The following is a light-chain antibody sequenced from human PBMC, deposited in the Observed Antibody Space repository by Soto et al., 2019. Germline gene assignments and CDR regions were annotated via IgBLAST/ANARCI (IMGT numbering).Light chain of an antibody. CDR1: QSISSW. CDR3: KQYNSYYHT. V-gene: IGKV1-5*03. Sequence: DIQMTQSPSALSASVCDRVRITCPPIQSISSWLAWYQQKPGKAPKLLIYKASSLESGVPSRFSGSGSGTEFTLTISSLQTDDFATYYCKQYNSYYHTFGQGTKVDI. CDR2: KAS. J-gene: IGKJ1*01.